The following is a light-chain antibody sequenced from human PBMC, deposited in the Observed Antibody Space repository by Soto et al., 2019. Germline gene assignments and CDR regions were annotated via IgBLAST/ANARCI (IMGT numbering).Light chain of an antibody. J-gene: IGKJ1*01. CDR1: QSFSSSY. CDR3: QQYGSAPAWT. V-gene: IGKV3-20*01. Sequence: EIVLTQSPGTLSLFPGERATLSCRASQSFSSSYLAWYQQKPGQAPRLLIYGASNRATGIPDRFSGSGSGTDFTLTISRLEPEDFAVYYCQQYGSAPAWTFGQGTKVEIK. CDR2: GAS.